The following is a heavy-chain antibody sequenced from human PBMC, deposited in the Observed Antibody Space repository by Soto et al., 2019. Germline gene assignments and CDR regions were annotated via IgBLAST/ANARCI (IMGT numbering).Heavy chain of an antibody. CDR2: MNPNSGNT. CDR1: GYTFTSYD. Sequence: QVQLVQSGAEVKKPGASVKVSCKASGYTFTSYDINWVRQATGQGLEWMGWMNPNSGNTGYAQKFQGRVTMTRNTSISTAYMELSSLRSEDTAVYYCARGAVILWFVELSMQFDYWGQGPLVTVSS. D-gene: IGHD3-10*01. CDR3: ARGAVILWFVELSMQFDY. V-gene: IGHV1-8*01. J-gene: IGHJ4*02.